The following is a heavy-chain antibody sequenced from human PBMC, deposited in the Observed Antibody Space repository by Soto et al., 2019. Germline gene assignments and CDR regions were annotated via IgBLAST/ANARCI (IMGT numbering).Heavy chain of an antibody. V-gene: IGHV1-69*12. Sequence: QVQLVQSGAEVKKPGSSVKVSCKASGGTFSSYAISWVRQAPGQGLEWMGGIIPIFGTADYAQKFQGRVTITADDFKSTAYMELRSLRSEDTAVYYCARHLGGNHYYYGMDVWGQGTTVTVSS. CDR3: ARHLGGNHYYYGMDV. CDR1: GGTFSSYA. D-gene: IGHD3-16*01. CDR2: IIPIFGTA. J-gene: IGHJ6*02.